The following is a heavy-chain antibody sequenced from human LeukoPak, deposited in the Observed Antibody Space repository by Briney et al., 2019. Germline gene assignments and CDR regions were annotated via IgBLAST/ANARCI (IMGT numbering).Heavy chain of an antibody. CDR1: GFTFDDYA. J-gene: IGHJ4*02. CDR3: AKDTSPGYCSSTSCSGHFDY. D-gene: IGHD2-2*01. V-gene: IGHV3-9*03. CDR2: ISWNSGSI. Sequence: GGSLRLSCAASGFTFDDYAMHWVRQAPGKGLEWVSGISWNSGSIGYADSVKGRFTISRDNAKNSLYLQMNSLRAEDMALYYCAKDTSPGYCSSTSCSGHFDYWGQGTLVTVSS.